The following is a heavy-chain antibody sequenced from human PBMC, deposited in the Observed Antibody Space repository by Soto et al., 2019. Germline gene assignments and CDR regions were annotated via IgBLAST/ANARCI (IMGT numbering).Heavy chain of an antibody. V-gene: IGHV3-11*05. J-gene: IGHJ4*02. Sequence: QVRLVESGGGLVKPGGSLRLSCAASGFTFSDYYMTWIRQAPGKGLEWVSYISGSTTYTNYADSVKGRFTISRDNAKKSLFLQKNRLRVDDPAGDYRARGGGGGLVDYWGQGTLVTVSS. D-gene: IGHD2-21*01. CDR1: GFTFSDYY. CDR2: ISGSTTYT. CDR3: ARGGGGGLVDY.